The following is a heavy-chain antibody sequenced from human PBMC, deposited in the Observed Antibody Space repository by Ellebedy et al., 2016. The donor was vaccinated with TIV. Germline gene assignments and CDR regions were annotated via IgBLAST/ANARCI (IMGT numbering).Heavy chain of an antibody. CDR1: GGTFSSYA. CDR3: ATVSRRLFSGSWRN. Sequence: AASVKVSCKASGGTFSSYAISWVRQAPGQGLEWMGIINPSGGSTSYAQKFQGRVTMTEDTSTDTAYMELSSLRSEDTAVYYCATVSRRLFSGSWRNWGQGTLVTVSS. J-gene: IGHJ4*02. CDR2: INPSGGST. V-gene: IGHV1-46*01. D-gene: IGHD3-10*01.